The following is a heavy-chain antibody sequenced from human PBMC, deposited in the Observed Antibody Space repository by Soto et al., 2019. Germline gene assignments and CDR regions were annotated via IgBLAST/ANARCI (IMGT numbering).Heavy chain of an antibody. Sequence: QVQLQESGPGLVKPSETLSLTCTVSGGSISSYYWSWIRQPPGKGLEWIGYIYYSGSTNYNPSLKSRVTISVDTSKNQFSLKLRSVTAADTAVYYCARQSVGPYGSGRDCDYWGQGTLVTVSS. V-gene: IGHV4-59*08. CDR1: GGSISSYY. D-gene: IGHD3-10*01. CDR2: IYYSGST. CDR3: ARQSVGPYGSGRDCDY. J-gene: IGHJ4*02.